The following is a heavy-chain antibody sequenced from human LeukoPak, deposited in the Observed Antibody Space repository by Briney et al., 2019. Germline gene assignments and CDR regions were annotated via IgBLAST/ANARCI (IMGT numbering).Heavy chain of an antibody. CDR3: AARAATGTIVDS. V-gene: IGHV4-39*01. D-gene: IGHD6-13*01. CDR1: GGSISTSSYY. J-gene: IGHJ4*02. CDR2: MYYSGTT. Sequence: SETLSLTCTVSGGSISTSSYYWGWIRQPPGKGLEWIGNMYYSGTTYYDPSLKSRVTMSVDTSKNQFSLRLTSVAAADTAVYYCAARAATGTIVDSWGQGTLVTVSP.